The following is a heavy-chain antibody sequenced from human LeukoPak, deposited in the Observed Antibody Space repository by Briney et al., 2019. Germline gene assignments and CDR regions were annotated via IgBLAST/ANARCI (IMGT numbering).Heavy chain of an antibody. CDR3: ARVVTSSPYFFDY. D-gene: IGHD2-21*02. Sequence: SETLSLTCSVSGGSISSEGFYWSWIRQHPGKGLEWIAYIYHSGRTYYNPSLKSRLTISVDTSKNQFSMSLKSVTAADTAVYYCARVVTSSPYFFDYWGQGTLVSVSS. CDR2: IYHSGRT. J-gene: IGHJ4*02. CDR1: GGSISSEGFY. V-gene: IGHV4-31*03.